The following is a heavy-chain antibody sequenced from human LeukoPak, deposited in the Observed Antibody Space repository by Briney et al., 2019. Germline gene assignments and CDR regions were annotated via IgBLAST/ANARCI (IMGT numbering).Heavy chain of an antibody. CDR1: GFTFSSYW. J-gene: IGHJ6*03. CDR2: IKQDGSEN. V-gene: IGHV3-7*01. Sequence: GGSLRLSCAASGFTFSSYWMSWVRQAPGKGLEWVANIKQDGSENYYVDSVKGRFTISRDNAKNSLYLQMNSLRAEDTAVYYCARAVKHVYYDSSGTYYYYMDVWGKGTTVTVSS. CDR3: ARAVKHVYYDSSGTYYYYMDV. D-gene: IGHD3-22*01.